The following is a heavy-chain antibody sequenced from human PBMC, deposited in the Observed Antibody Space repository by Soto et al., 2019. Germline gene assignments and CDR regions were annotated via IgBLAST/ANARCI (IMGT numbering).Heavy chain of an antibody. D-gene: IGHD1-26*01. Sequence: GASVKVSCKASGYTFTSYGISWVRQAPGQGLEWMGWISAYNGNTNYAQKLQGRVTMTTDTSTSTAYMELRSLRSDDTAVYYCARDLWELLESYYFDYWGQGTLVTV. V-gene: IGHV1-18*01. CDR3: ARDLWELLESYYFDY. CDR2: ISAYNGNT. J-gene: IGHJ4*02. CDR1: GYTFTSYG.